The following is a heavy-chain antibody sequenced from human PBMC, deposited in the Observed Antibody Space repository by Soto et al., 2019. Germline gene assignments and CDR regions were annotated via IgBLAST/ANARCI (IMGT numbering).Heavy chain of an antibody. J-gene: IGHJ4*02. D-gene: IGHD1-26*01. CDR3: AKALGSGSYYYSGFDY. Sequence: PGGSLRLSCAASGFTFSSSAMSWVRQAPGKGLEWVSAISGSGGSTYYADSVKGRFTISRDNSKNTLYLQMNSLRAEDTAVYYCAKALGSGSYYYSGFDYWGQGTLVTAPQ. CDR2: ISGSGGST. CDR1: GFTFSSSA. V-gene: IGHV3-23*01.